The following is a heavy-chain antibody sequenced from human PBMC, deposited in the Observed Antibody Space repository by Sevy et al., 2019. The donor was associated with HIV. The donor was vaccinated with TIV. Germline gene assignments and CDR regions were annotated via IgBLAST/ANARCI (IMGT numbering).Heavy chain of an antibody. D-gene: IGHD3-10*01. CDR3: ATFSGGSLWCGESPSGDFDY. J-gene: IGHJ4*02. CDR1: GYTFTSYD. CDR2: MNPNSGNT. V-gene: IGHV1-8*01. Sequence: ASVKVSCKASGYTFTSYDINWVRQATGQGLEWMGWMNPNSGNTGYAQKFQGRVTMTRNTSISTAYMELSSLRSEDTAVYYRATFSGGSLWCGESPSGDFDYWGQGTLVTVSS.